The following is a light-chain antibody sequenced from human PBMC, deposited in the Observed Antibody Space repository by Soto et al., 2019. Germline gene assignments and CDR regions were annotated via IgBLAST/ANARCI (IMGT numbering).Light chain of an antibody. J-gene: IGKJ5*01. CDR1: QNIHTN. CDR2: GTS. Sequence: EIVGTQSPATLSVSPGERATLSCRAGQNIHTNLAWYQQKPGQAPRLLFYGTSTGATGLPARFSGSGSGTEFTLTINSLLAEDCAVYYYQQYYNWSRTCGKGTRWRL. V-gene: IGKV3-15*01. CDR3: QQYYNWSRT.